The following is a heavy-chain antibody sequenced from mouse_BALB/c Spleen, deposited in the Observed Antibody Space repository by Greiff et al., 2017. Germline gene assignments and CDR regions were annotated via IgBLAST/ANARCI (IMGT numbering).Heavy chain of an antibody. CDR2: ISSGGST. J-gene: IGHJ2*01. V-gene: IGHV5-6-5*01. D-gene: IGHD2-10*01. CDR1: GFTFSSYA. CDR3: ARAYYGNYFDY. Sequence: EVKLEESGGGLVKPGGSLKLSCAASGFTFSSYAMSWVRQTPEKRLEWVASISSGGSTYYPDSVKGRFTISRDNARNILYLQMSSLRSEDTAMYYCARAYYGNYFDYWGQGTTLTVSS.